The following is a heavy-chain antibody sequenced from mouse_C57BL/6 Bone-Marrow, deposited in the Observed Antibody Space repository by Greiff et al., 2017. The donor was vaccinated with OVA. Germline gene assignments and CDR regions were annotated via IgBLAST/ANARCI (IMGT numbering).Heavy chain of an antibody. V-gene: IGHV2-9-1*01. D-gene: IGHD1-1*01. Sequence: VKLVESGPGLVAPSQSLSITCTVSGFSLTSYAISWVRQPPGKGLEWLGVIWTGGGTNYNSALKSRLSISKDKSKSQVFLKMNSLQTDDTARYYCARNPYGSSSYWYFDVWGTGTTVTVSS. CDR3: ARNPYGSSSYWYFDV. CDR2: IWTGGGT. J-gene: IGHJ1*03. CDR1: GFSLTSYA.